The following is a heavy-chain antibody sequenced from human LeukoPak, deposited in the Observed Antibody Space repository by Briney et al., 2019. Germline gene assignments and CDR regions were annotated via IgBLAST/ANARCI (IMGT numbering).Heavy chain of an antibody. CDR2: IGTSDGRT. CDR3: AKRVCSGGVCYPLDY. V-gene: IGHV3-23*01. J-gene: IGHJ4*02. Sequence: GGSLRLSCAASGFTFSSCDMPWVRQAPGKGLEWVSAIGTSDGRTYYTDSVKGRFSISRDNSKNTLYLQMNSLRAEDTAIYYCAKRVCSGGVCYPLDYWGQGTLVTVSS. D-gene: IGHD2-8*02. CDR1: GFTFSSCD.